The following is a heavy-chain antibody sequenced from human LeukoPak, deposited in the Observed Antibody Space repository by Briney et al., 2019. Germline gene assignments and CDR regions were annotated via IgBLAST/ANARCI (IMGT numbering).Heavy chain of an antibody. V-gene: IGHV3-23*01. CDR1: GFTFSSYA. D-gene: IGHD5-12*01. J-gene: IGHJ5*02. CDR3: AKDLYGYVSNWFDP. CDR2: FSGSGGST. Sequence: GGSLRLSCAASGFTFSSYAMSWVRQAPGKGLEWVSAFSGSGGSTYYADSGKGRFTISRDNSKNTLYLQMNSLRAEDTAVYYCAKDLYGYVSNWFDPWGQGTLVTVSS.